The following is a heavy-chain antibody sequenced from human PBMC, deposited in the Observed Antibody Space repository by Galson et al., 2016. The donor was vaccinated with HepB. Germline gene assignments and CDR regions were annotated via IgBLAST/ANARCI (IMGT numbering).Heavy chain of an antibody. D-gene: IGHD6-19*01. CDR2: ISGSGDST. J-gene: IGHJ6*02. CDR1: GFTFSSYA. V-gene: IGHV3-23*01. CDR3: VKTQGYSTGWYGMDV. Sequence: SLRLSCAASGFTFSSYAVSWVRQAPGKGLEWVSTISGSGDSTYYADSVKGRFTISRDNFKSTLSLQMNSLRAEDTAVYYCVKTQGYSTGWYGMDVWGQGTTVTVSS.